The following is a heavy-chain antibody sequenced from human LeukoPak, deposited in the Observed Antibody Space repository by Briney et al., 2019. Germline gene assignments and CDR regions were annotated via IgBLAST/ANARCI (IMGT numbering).Heavy chain of an antibody. D-gene: IGHD6-13*01. V-gene: IGHV1-3*01. J-gene: IGHJ4*02. CDR3: ARDESIAAAATDY. CDR2: INAGNGNT. CDR1: GYTFTSYA. Sequence: GASVKVSCKASGYTFTSYAMHWVRQAPGQRLEWMGWINAGNGNTKYSQKFQGRVTITRDTSASTAYMELSSLRSEDTAVYYCARDESIAAAATDYWGQGTLVTVSS.